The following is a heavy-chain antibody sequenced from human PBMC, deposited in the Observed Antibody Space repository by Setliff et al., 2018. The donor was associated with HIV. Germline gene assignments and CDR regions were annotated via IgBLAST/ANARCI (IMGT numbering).Heavy chain of an antibody. Sequence: PGGSLRLSCAASGFTFSSYWMHWVRQGPGKGLVWVSRINSDVSSASYADSVKGRFTISRDNAKNTVYLQMNSLRAEDTAVHYCARAAPDYFDYWGQGTLVTVS. CDR1: GFTFSSYW. CDR3: ARAAPDYFDY. V-gene: IGHV3-74*01. CDR2: INSDVSSA. J-gene: IGHJ4*02.